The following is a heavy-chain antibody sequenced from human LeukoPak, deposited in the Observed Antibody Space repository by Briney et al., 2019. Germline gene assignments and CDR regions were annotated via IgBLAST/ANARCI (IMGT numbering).Heavy chain of an antibody. J-gene: IGHJ4*02. CDR3: ARATYDSSGYYPYYFDY. D-gene: IGHD3-22*01. Sequence: GASVKVSCKASGYTFTGYYMHWVRQAPGQGLEWMGWINPNSGGTNYAQKFQGRVTMTRDTSISTVYMELSRLRSDDTAVYYCARATYDSSGYYPYYFDYWGQGTLVTVSS. CDR1: GYTFTGYY. V-gene: IGHV1-2*02. CDR2: INPNSGGT.